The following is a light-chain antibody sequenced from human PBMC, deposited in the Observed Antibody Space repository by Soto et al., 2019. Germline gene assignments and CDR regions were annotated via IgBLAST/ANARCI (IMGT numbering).Light chain of an antibody. CDR3: QQYYSTLFT. Sequence: DIVMTQSPDSLAVSLGERATINCKSSQSVLYSSNNKYYLAWYQQKPGQPPKLLIYWASTRDSGVPARFSGSGSGTDFTLTISSLQAEDVAVYYCQQYYSTLFTFGPGTKVDIK. CDR2: WAS. J-gene: IGKJ3*01. V-gene: IGKV4-1*01. CDR1: QSVLYSSNNKYY.